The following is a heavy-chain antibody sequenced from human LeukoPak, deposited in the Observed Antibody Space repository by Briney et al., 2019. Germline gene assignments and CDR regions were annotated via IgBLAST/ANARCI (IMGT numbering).Heavy chain of an antibody. Sequence: PGGSLRLSCAASGFIFSSYGMHWVRQAPGKGLEWVAFIRYDGSDKFYGDSVKGRFTTSRDNSKNTLYLQMSRLRVEDTAVYYCAKDLDCSGGTCHKAFDCWGQGTLVTVSS. J-gene: IGHJ4*02. CDR2: IRYDGSDK. D-gene: IGHD2-15*01. CDR1: GFIFSSYG. V-gene: IGHV3-30*02. CDR3: AKDLDCSGGTCHKAFDC.